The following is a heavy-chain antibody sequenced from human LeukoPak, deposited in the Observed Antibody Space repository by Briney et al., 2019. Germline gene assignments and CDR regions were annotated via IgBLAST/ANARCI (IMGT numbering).Heavy chain of an antibody. Sequence: SETLSLTCTVSGGSISSYYWSWIRQPPGKGLEWIGYIYDSGSTNYNPSLKSRVTISIDTSKDQFSLKLTSVTAADTAVYYCARRYSSSWYFDYWGQGTLFTVSS. D-gene: IGHD6-13*01. CDR1: GGSISSYY. CDR2: IYDSGST. CDR3: ARRYSSSWYFDY. V-gene: IGHV4-59*08. J-gene: IGHJ4*02.